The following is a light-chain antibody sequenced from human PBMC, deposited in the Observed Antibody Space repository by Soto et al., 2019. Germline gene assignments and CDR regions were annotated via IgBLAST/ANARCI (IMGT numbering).Light chain of an antibody. CDR2: EVT. V-gene: IGLV2-14*01. CDR1: SSDVGIYNY. J-gene: IGLJ1*01. CDR3: SSYTTSSTRV. Sequence: SALTQPASVSGSPGQSIAISCTGSSSDVGIYNYVSWYQQHPGKVPKLIIYEVTNRPSGVSNRFPGSKSGNTASLTISGLQAEDEADYSCSSYTTSSTRVFGTGTKVTVL.